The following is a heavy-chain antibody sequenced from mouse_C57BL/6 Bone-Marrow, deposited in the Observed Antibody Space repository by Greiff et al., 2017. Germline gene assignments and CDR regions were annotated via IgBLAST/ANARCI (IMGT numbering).Heavy chain of an antibody. CDR1: GYTFTDYN. V-gene: IGHV1-18*01. J-gene: IGHJ2*01. CDR3: ARDYGSRGGNYFGC. CDR2: INPNNGGT. Sequence: EVQLQQSGPELVKPGASVKIPCKASGYTFTDYNMDWVKQSHGKSLEWIGDINPNNGGTIYNQKFKGKATLTVDKSSSTAYMELRSLTSEDTAVYDCARDYGSRGGNYFGCWGKGTTLTVAS. D-gene: IGHD1-1*01.